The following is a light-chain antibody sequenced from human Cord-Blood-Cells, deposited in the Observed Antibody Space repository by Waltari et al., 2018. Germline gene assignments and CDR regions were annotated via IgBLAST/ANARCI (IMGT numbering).Light chain of an antibody. Sequence: QSALTQPPSASGSPGQSVTLPCTGTSSDVGGYYYVSWYQQHPGKAPKLMIYEVSKRPSGVPDRFSGSKSGNTASLTVSGLQAEDEADYYCSSYAGSNNLVFGGGTKLTVL. CDR3: SSYAGSNNLV. CDR2: EVS. V-gene: IGLV2-8*01. J-gene: IGLJ3*02. CDR1: SSDVGGYYY.